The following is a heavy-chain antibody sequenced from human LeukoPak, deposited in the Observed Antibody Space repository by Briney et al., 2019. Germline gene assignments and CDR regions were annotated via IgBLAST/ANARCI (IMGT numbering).Heavy chain of an antibody. CDR2: IIPIFGTA. J-gene: IGHJ6*02. D-gene: IGHD2-2*01. V-gene: IGHV1-69*13. CDR3: ASTVGDCSSTSCYAYYYYGMDV. CDR1: GGTFSSYA. Sequence: GASVKVSCKASGGTFSSYAISWVRQAPGQGLEWMGGIIPIFGTANYAQKFQGRVTITADESTSTAYMELSSLRSEDTAVYYCASTVGDCSSTSCYAYYYYGMDVWGQGTTVTVSS.